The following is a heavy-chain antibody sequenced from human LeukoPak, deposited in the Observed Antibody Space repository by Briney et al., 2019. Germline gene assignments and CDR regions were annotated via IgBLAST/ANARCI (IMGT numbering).Heavy chain of an antibody. CDR3: ARLDDYGDYVVDYYYYMDV. V-gene: IGHV3-21*01. CDR2: ISSSSSYI. D-gene: IGHD4-17*01. J-gene: IGHJ6*03. CDR1: GFTFSSYS. Sequence: PGGSLRLSCAASGFTFSSYSMNWARQAPGKGLEWVSSISSSSSYIYYADSVKGRFTISRDNAKNSLYLQMNSLRAEDTAVYYCARLDDYGDYVVDYYYYMDVWGKGTTVTVSS.